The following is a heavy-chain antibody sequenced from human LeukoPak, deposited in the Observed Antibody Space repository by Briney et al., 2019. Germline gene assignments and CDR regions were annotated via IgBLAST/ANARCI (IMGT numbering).Heavy chain of an antibody. D-gene: IGHD6-6*01. Sequence: GGSLRLFCAASGFTFSSYSMNWVRQAPGKGLEWVSSISSSSSYIYYADSVKGRFTISRDNAKNTLYLHMNSLRAEDTAIYYCARALGSVADSWGQGTMVTVSS. CDR1: GFTFSSYS. CDR2: ISSSSSYI. CDR3: ARALGSVADS. J-gene: IGHJ4*02. V-gene: IGHV3-21*01.